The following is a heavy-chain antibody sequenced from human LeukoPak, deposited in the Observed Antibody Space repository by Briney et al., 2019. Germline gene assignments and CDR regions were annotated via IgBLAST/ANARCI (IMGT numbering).Heavy chain of an antibody. CDR2: IYWDDDK. Sequence: SGPTLVHPTPTLTLTCTFSGFSLRTSGVGVGWIRQPPVKALEWLALIYWDDDKRYSPSLKSRLTITKDTSKNQVVLKMTNMDPVDTATYYCAQTCSGGSCYSGSDWFDPWGQGTLVTVSS. D-gene: IGHD2-15*01. CDR1: GFSLRTSGVG. CDR3: AQTCSGGSCYSGSDWFDP. V-gene: IGHV2-5*02. J-gene: IGHJ5*02.